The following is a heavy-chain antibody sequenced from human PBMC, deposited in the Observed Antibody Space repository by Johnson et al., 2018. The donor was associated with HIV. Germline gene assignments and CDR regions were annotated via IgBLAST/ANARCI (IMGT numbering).Heavy chain of an antibody. Sequence: QMLLVESGGGVVQPGRSLRLSCAASGFTFSSYAMHWVRQAPGKGLEWVAVISYDGSNKYYAYSVKGRFTISRDNSKNTLYLQMNSLRAEDTAVYYCAIDCTGGVCLNDAFDIGGEGTMVTVSS. CDR3: AIDCTGGVCLNDAFDI. J-gene: IGHJ3*02. CDR2: ISYDGSNK. CDR1: GFTFSSYA. D-gene: IGHD2-8*02. V-gene: IGHV3-30*04.